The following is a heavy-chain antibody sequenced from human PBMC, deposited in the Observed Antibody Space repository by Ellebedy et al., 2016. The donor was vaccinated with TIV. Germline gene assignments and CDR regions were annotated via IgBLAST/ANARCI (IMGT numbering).Heavy chain of an antibody. J-gene: IGHJ5*01. CDR1: GATFSAYG. CDR3: ARPLNGNYHDTSGQNGFDS. CDR2: IIGVFGTT. Sequence: SVKVSCKASGATFSAYGISWVRQAPGQGLEWMGGIIGVFGTTNYAQKFQGRVTITADESAVTAFLEVRSLRSEDTAVYYCARPLNGNYHDTSGQNGFDSWGQGTLVTVSS. D-gene: IGHD3-22*01. V-gene: IGHV1-69*13.